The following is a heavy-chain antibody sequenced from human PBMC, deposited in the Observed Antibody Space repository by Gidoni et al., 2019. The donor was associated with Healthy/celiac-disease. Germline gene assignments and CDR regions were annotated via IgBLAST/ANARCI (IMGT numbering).Heavy chain of an antibody. CDR1: GGYISSYY. CDR2: IYYSGST. Sequence: QVQLQESGPGLVKPSETLSLTCTVAGGYISSYYWSWIRQPPGKGLEWIGYIYYSGSTNYNPSLKSRVTISVDTSKNQFSLKLSSVTAADTAVYYCARSVVVPAAQQYYFDYWGQGTLVTVSS. V-gene: IGHV4-59*08. D-gene: IGHD2-2*01. J-gene: IGHJ4*02. CDR3: ARSVVVPAAQQYYFDY.